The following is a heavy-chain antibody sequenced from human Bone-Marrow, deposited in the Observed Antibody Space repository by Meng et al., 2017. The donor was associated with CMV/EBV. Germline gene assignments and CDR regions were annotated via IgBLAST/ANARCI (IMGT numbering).Heavy chain of an antibody. CDR2: INPNSGGT. D-gene: IGHD5-24*01. Sequence: ASVKVSCKASGYTFTSYDINWVRQAPGQGLEWMGWINPNSGGTNYAQKFQGRVTMTRDTSISTAYMELSRLRSDDTAVYYCARDRVPSPWGRDGYNYALDDAFDIWGQGTMVTVSS. CDR1: GYTFTSYD. J-gene: IGHJ3*02. CDR3: ARDRVPSPWGRDGYNYALDDAFDI. V-gene: IGHV1-2*02.